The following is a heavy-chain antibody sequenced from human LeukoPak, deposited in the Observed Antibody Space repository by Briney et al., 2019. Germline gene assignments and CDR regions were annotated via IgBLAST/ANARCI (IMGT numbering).Heavy chain of an antibody. CDR1: GFTLSTYW. CDR3: LRDLGPFDY. J-gene: IGHJ4*02. CDR2: INQDGSEK. V-gene: IGHV3-7*01. Sequence: GGSLRLSCAASGFTLSTYWMSWVRQAPGRGLEWVAKINQDGSEKYYVDSVKGRFTISRDNAKNSLYLQMNSLRAEDTAVYYCLRDLGPFDYWGQGTLVTVSS.